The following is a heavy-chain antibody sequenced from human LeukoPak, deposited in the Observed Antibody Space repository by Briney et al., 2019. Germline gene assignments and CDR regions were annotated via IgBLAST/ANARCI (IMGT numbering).Heavy chain of an antibody. V-gene: IGHV1-69*13. CDR2: IIPIFGTA. D-gene: IGHD6-6*01. J-gene: IGHJ4*02. Sequence: ASVKVSCKASGGTFSSYAISWVRQAPGQGLEWMGGIIPIFGTANYAQKFQGRGTITADESTSTANMELSSLRSEDTAVYYCARHSSSLTSLYYFDYWGQGTLVTVSS. CDR1: GGTFSSYA. CDR3: ARHSSSLTSLYYFDY.